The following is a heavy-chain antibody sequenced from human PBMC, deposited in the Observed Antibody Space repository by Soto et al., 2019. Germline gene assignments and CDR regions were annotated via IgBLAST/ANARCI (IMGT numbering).Heavy chain of an antibody. CDR3: ARAGENYGSGTFSPPLRYYFNS. J-gene: IGHJ4*02. V-gene: IGHV1-46*01. CDR1: GYTFTTHY. Sequence: QVQLVQSGTEVKKPGASVKVSCKASGYTFTTHYMHWVRQAPGQGLEWMGIINPSGGRPTYALKRQGRVTMTRDTSTNTVYVELTSLRSEDTAIYFCARAGENYGSGTFSPPLRYYFNSWGQGTLVTVSS. CDR2: INPSGGRP. D-gene: IGHD3-10*01.